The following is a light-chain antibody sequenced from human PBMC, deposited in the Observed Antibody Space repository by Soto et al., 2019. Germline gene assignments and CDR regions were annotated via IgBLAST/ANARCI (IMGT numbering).Light chain of an antibody. Sequence: QSVLTQSPSASASLGASAKLTCTLSSGHSSYAIEWHQQQPEKGPRYLMKLNSDGSHSKGDGIPERFSGSSSGAERYLTISSLQSEDEADNYCQTWGTGIQVFGGGTKLTVL. J-gene: IGLJ2*01. CDR1: SGHSSYA. CDR2: LNSDGSH. CDR3: QTWGTGIQV. V-gene: IGLV4-69*02.